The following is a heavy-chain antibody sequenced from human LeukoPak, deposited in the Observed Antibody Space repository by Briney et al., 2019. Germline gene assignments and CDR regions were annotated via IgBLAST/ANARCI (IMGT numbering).Heavy chain of an antibody. CDR3: ARENNDFWSRYPGLFDP. Sequence: TGGSLRLSCAASGFTFSDYYMSWIRQAPGKGLEWVSYISSSGSTIYYADSVKGRFTISRDNARNSLYLQMNSLRAEDTAVYYCARENNDFWSRYPGLFDPWGQGTLVTVSS. D-gene: IGHD3-3*01. J-gene: IGHJ5*02. CDR2: ISSSGSTI. CDR1: GFTFSDYY. V-gene: IGHV3-11*01.